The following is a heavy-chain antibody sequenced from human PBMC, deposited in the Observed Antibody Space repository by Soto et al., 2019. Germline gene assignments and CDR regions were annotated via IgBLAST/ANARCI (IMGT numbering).Heavy chain of an antibody. J-gene: IGHJ3*01. CDR3: AKDRLRAGGLVPISLDAFDF. D-gene: IGHD6-19*01. Sequence: GGSLRLSGATSGFRFSSYGMHWVRQAPGKGLEWVAVMSYDGSKKHYADSVKGRFIISRDNSKNTLYVQMNSLRTEDTAVYYCAKDRLRAGGLVPISLDAFDFWGRGTMVTVSS. CDR2: MSYDGSKK. V-gene: IGHV3-30*18. CDR1: GFRFSSYG.